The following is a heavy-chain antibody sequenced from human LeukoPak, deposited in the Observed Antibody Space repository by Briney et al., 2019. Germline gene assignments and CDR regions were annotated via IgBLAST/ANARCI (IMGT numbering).Heavy chain of an antibody. CDR1: GGSISSYY. J-gene: IGHJ4*02. CDR2: IYTSGST. D-gene: IGHD2-21*02. V-gene: IGHV4-4*07. Sequence: SETLSLTCTVSGGSISSYYWSWIRQPAGKGLEWIGRIYTSGSTNYNPSLKSRVSISIDTPRNQFSLSLSSVTAADTAVYYCAREDPLTAHFDYWGQGTLVTVSS. CDR3: AREDPLTAHFDY.